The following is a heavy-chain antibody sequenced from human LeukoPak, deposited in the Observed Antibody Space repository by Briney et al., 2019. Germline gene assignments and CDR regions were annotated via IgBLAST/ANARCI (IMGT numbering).Heavy chain of an antibody. J-gene: IGHJ6*03. CDR1: GYSFTNYW. V-gene: IGHV5-51*01. CDR2: IYPGDSDT. CDR3: ARHVGDSSGWFYYYYYMDV. Sequence: GESLKISCKGSGYSFTNYWIGWVRQMPGKGLEWMGIIYPGDSDTRYSPSFQGQVTISADKSISTAYLQWSSLKASDTAMYYCARHVGDSSGWFYYYYYMDVWGKGTTVTVSS. D-gene: IGHD6-19*01.